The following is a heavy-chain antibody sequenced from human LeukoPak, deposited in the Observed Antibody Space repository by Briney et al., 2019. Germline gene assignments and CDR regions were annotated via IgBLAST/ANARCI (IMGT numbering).Heavy chain of an antibody. V-gene: IGHV3-30*03. D-gene: IGHD3-10*01. CDR2: ISYDGSNK. CDR3: ARTNYYGSGSYGYYFDY. Sequence: GGSLRLSCAASGFTFSSYGMHWVRQAPGKGLEWVAVISYDGSNKYYADSVKGRFTISRDNSKTTLYLQMNSLRAEDTAVYYCARTNYYGSGSYGYYFDYWGQGTLVTVSS. J-gene: IGHJ4*02. CDR1: GFTFSSYG.